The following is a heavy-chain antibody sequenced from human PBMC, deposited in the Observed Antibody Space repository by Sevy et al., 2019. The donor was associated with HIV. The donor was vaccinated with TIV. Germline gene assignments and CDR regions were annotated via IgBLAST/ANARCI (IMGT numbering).Heavy chain of an antibody. CDR1: GFSFSHYS. V-gene: IGHV3-21*06. D-gene: IGHD3-22*01. CDR3: ALTNSADYYDSGAFHL. J-gene: IGHJ3*01. Sequence: GGSLRLSCTVTGFTSSGFSFSHYSMNWVRQAPGRGLEWVSSISYNSNFILYADPVKGRFTISRDDAKNSLFLLMDRLRADDTAMYYCALTNSADYYDSGAFHLWGRGTMVTVSS. CDR2: ISYNSNFI.